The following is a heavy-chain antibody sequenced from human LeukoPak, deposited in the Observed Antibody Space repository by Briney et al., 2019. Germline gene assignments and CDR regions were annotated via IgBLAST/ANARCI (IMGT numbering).Heavy chain of an antibody. Sequence: SETLSLTRTVSGGSISGYYWSWIRQPPGKGLEWIGYIYYSGNTNYNPSLKSRVTISVDTSKNQFSLKLSSVTAADTAVYYCARYSSGWYFGYWGQGTLVTVSS. CDR3: ARYSSGWYFGY. CDR2: IYYSGNT. CDR1: GGSISGYY. D-gene: IGHD6-19*01. J-gene: IGHJ4*02. V-gene: IGHV4-59*01.